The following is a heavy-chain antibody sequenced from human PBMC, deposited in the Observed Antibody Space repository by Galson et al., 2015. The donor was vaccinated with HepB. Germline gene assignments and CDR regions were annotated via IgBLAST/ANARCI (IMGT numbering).Heavy chain of an antibody. CDR3: AKTINVIRGGKAYGMDV. J-gene: IGHJ6*02. Sequence: SLRLSCAASGVTFSSYVMRWVRQAPGKGLEWASSISGSGGSTDYANSVKGRFTISRDNLKNTLFLQMNSLRAEDTAVYFCAKTINVIRGGKAYGMDVWGQGTTVTVS. D-gene: IGHD3-10*01. CDR1: GVTFSSYV. CDR2: ISGSGGST. V-gene: IGHV3-23*01.